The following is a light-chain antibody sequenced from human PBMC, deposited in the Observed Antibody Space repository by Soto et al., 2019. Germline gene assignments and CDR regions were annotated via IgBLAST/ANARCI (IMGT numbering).Light chain of an antibody. V-gene: IGKV3-20*01. Sequence: EIVLTQSPGTLSLSTGERATLSCRASQSISNYLAWYQHKPGQAPRLLIYDASNRATATPPRFSGSGSGTDFTLTISSLEPEDFAVYYCQQYGSSSITFGQGTRLEIK. CDR1: QSISNY. J-gene: IGKJ5*01. CDR3: QQYGSSSIT. CDR2: DAS.